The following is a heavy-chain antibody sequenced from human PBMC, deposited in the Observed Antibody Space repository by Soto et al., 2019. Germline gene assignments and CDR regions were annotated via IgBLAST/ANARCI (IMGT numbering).Heavy chain of an antibody. CDR2: FSGSGGTT. CDR1: GFTFNTYA. J-gene: IGHJ4*02. Sequence: GGSLRLSCAASGFTFNTYAMSWVRQAPGKGLEWVSTFSGSGGTTYYADSVKGRFTVSRDNSKNTLYLQMNSLRAEDTAIYYCAKGGIYDSNRVLSDWGQGTLVTVS. D-gene: IGHD3-22*01. CDR3: AKGGIYDSNRVLSD. V-gene: IGHV3-23*01.